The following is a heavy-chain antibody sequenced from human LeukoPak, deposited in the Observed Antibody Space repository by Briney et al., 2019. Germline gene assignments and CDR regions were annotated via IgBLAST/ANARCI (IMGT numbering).Heavy chain of an antibody. D-gene: IGHD3-16*01. Sequence: SQTLSLTRTVSLGFVLRGGHYRSWIRKHPGQGFEWIGYIHSSGQTKHKPSLESRAFISLDASKDQFYLSLTSVTAADPAVYYCTKDLRAEDSPLGFDPWGQGTMVSVSS. CDR1: LGFVLRGGHY. J-gene: IGHJ5*02. CDR3: TKDLRAEDSPLGFDP. CDR2: IHSSGQT. V-gene: IGHV4-31*03.